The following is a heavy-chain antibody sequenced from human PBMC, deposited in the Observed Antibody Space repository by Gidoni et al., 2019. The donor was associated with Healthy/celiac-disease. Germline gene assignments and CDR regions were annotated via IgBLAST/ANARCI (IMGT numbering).Heavy chain of an antibody. J-gene: IGHJ4*02. Sequence: EVQLLESGGGLVQPGGSLRLSCAASGFTFSSYAMRWVRQAPGKGLEWVSAISGSGGSTYYADSVKGRFTISRDNYKNTRYLQMNSLRAEDTAVYYCALLNYYGSGSHYYFDYWGQGTLVTVSS. D-gene: IGHD3-10*01. CDR3: ALLNYYGSGSHYYFDY. CDR1: GFTFSSYA. CDR2: ISGSGGST. V-gene: IGHV3-23*01.